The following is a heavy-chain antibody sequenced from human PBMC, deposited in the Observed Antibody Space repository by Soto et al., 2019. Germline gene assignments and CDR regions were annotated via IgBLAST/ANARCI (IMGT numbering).Heavy chain of an antibody. D-gene: IGHD3-10*01. V-gene: IGHV6-1*01. CDR2: TYYRSKWYN. CDR1: GDSVSSNSAA. CDR3: AGITMVRGVTGYWYYYGMDV. Sequence: SQTLSLTCALSGDSVSSNSAAWNWIRQSPSRGLEWLGRTYYRSKWYNDYAVSVKSRITINPDTSKNQFSLQLNSVTPEDTAVYYCAGITMVRGVTGYWYYYGMDVWGQGTTVTVSS. J-gene: IGHJ6*02.